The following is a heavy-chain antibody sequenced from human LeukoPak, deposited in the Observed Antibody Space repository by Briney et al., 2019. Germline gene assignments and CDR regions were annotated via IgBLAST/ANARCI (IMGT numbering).Heavy chain of an antibody. D-gene: IGHD3-22*01. CDR3: ARDSSGYGSFDY. J-gene: IGHJ4*02. V-gene: IGHV3-23*01. Sequence: GGSLRLSCAASEFTFSSFAMSWVRQAPGKGLEWVSRVSGSGGSTYYADSVKGRFSISRDNTKNTLYLQMNSLRAEDTAVYYCARDSSGYGSFDYWGRGTLVTVSS. CDR2: VSGSGGST. CDR1: EFTFSSFA.